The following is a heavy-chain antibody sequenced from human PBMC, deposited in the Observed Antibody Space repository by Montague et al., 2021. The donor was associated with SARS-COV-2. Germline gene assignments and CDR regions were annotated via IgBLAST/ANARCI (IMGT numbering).Heavy chain of an antibody. V-gene: IGHV4-39*02. CDR1: GGPISSSNYY. D-gene: IGHD5-12*01. Sequence: SETLSLTCTVSGGPISSSNYYWDWIRQPPGKGLEWIGSIYDSGSTYYNPSLKSRVTIPVDTSKNHFSLRLSSVTAADTAVYYCARRGRKLLPVATTIGGFDIWGQGTMVTVSS. J-gene: IGHJ3*02. CDR3: ARRGRKLLPVATTIGGFDI. CDR2: IYDSGST.